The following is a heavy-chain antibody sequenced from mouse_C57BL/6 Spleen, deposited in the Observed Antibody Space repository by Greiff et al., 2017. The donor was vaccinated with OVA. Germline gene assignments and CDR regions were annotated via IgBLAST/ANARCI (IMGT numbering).Heavy chain of an antibody. Sequence: EVMLVESGGGLVKPGGSLKLSCAASGFTFSDYGMHWVRQAPEKGLEWVAYISSGSSTIYYADTVKGRFTISRDNAKNTLFLQMTSLRSEDTAMYYCARYHYYGSSSYAMDYWGQGTSVTVSS. CDR3: ARYHYYGSSSYAMDY. V-gene: IGHV5-17*01. D-gene: IGHD1-1*01. J-gene: IGHJ4*01. CDR2: ISSGSSTI. CDR1: GFTFSDYG.